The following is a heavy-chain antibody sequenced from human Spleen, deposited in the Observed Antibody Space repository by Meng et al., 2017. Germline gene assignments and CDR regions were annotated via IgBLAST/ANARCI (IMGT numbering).Heavy chain of an antibody. J-gene: IGHJ6*02. CDR2: ISSSSSYI. Sequence: GESLKISCAASGFTFSSYSMNWVRQAPGKGLEWVSSISSSSSYIYYADSVKGRFTISRDNAKNSLYLQMNSLRAEDTAVYYCARAGDTAMVTNYYYYAMDVWGQGTTVTVSS. D-gene: IGHD5-18*01. CDR3: ARAGDTAMVTNYYYYAMDV. CDR1: GFTFSSYS. V-gene: IGHV3-21*01.